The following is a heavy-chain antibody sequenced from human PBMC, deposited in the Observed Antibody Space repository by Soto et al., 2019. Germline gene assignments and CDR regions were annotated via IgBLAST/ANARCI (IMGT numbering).Heavy chain of an antibody. D-gene: IGHD2-21*02. Sequence: GASVKVSCKASGYTFTSYAMHWVRQAPGQRLEWMGWINAGNGNTKYSQKFQGRVTITRDTSASTAYMELSSLRSEDTAVYYCARSPHSVVVTAVPGIDYWGQGTLVTVSS. V-gene: IGHV1-3*01. CDR1: GYTFTSYA. J-gene: IGHJ4*02. CDR3: ARSPHSVVVTAVPGIDY. CDR2: INAGNGNT.